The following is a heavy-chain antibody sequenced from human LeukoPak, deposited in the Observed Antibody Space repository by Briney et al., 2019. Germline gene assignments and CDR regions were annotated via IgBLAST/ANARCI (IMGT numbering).Heavy chain of an antibody. CDR1: GYTFTSYD. D-gene: IGHD6-6*01. J-gene: IGHJ4*02. Sequence: GASVKVSCKASGYTFTSYDINWVRQATGQGLEWMGWINAGNGNTKYSQKFQGRVTITRDTSASTAYMELSSLRSEDTAVYYCARASRSQPYYFDYWGQGTLVTVSS. CDR2: INAGNGNT. V-gene: IGHV1-3*01. CDR3: ARASRSQPYYFDY.